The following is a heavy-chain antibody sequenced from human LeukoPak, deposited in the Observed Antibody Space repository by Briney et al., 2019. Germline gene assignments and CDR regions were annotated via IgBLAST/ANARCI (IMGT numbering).Heavy chain of an antibody. D-gene: IGHD6-13*01. CDR3: ACRDLTSTWSFP. CDR2: IYPGDLRV. V-gene: IGHV5-51*01. CDR1: GYSFTSYW. J-gene: IGHJ5*02. Sequence: GESLKISCQGFGYSFTSYWIGWVRQMPGKGMEWMGVIYPGDLRVRYNPSFQGQVTISVDKSINTAYLQWVSLRDSDSAMYYCACRDLTSTWSFPWGQGTLVTVSS.